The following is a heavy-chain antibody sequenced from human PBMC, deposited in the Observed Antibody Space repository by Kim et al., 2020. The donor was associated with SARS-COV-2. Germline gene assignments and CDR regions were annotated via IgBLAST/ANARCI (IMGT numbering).Heavy chain of an antibody. V-gene: IGHV3-30-3*01. D-gene: IGHD3-3*01. CDR3: ARDLSQDYHFCSCYYINPGYYDYYGMVV. CDR1: GFTFSSYA. J-gene: IGHJ6*02. Sequence: GGSLRLSCAASGFTFSSYAMHWVRQAPGKGLEWVAVISYDGSNKYYADSVKGRFTISRDNSKNTLYLQMNSLRAEDTAVYYCARDLSQDYHFCSCYYINPGYYDYYGMVVGGQGTTVTVSS. CDR2: ISYDGSNK.